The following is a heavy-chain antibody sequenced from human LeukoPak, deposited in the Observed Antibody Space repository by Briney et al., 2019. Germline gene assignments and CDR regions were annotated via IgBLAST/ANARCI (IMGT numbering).Heavy chain of an antibody. CDR2: ISGSGGST. Sequence: GSLRLSCAASGFTFSSYAMSWVRQAPGKGLEWVSAISGSGGSTYYADSVKGRFTISRDNAKNTLYLQLNSLRAEDTAVYYCARVSRGNYYFDYWGPGTLVTVSS. CDR3: ARVSRGNYYFDY. V-gene: IGHV3-23*01. CDR1: GFTFSSYA. J-gene: IGHJ4*02.